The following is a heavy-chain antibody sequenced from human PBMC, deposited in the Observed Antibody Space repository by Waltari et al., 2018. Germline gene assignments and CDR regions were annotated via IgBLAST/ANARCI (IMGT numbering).Heavy chain of an antibody. CDR2: ISGSGGST. D-gene: IGHD3-22*01. CDR3: AKIRLRWEYYDSSGHADY. CDR1: GFTFSSYA. J-gene: IGHJ4*02. Sequence: EVQLLESGGGLVQPGGSLRLSCAASGFTFSSYAMSWVRQAPGTGLEWVSAISGSGGSTYYADSVNGLFTISRDNSKNTLYVQMNSMRAEDTAVYYCAKIRLRWEYYDSSGHADYWGQGTLVTVSS. V-gene: IGHV3-23*01.